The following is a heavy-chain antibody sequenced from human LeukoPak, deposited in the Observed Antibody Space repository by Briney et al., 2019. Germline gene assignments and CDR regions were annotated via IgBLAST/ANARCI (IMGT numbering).Heavy chain of an antibody. J-gene: IGHJ5*02. CDR2: IIPIFGTA. CDR1: GGTFSSYA. Sequence: GASVKVSCKASGGTFSSYAISWVRQAPGQGLEWMGGIIPIFGTANYAQKFQGRVTITADESTSTAYMELRSLRSDDTAVYYCAREGRIQLWSREFDPWGQGTLVTVSS. CDR3: AREGRIQLWSREFDP. D-gene: IGHD5-18*01. V-gene: IGHV1-69*13.